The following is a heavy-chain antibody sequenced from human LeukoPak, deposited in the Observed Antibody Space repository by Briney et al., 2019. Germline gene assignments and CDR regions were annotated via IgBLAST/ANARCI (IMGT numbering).Heavy chain of an antibody. V-gene: IGHV4-4*01. J-gene: IGHJ4*02. CDR3: ARNGGKSDFDY. D-gene: IGHD4-23*01. Sequence: WIGEINHSGSTNYNPSLKSRVTISIDKSKNQFSLKLDSVTAADTAVYFCARNGGKSDFDYWGQGTLVTVSS. CDR2: INHSGST.